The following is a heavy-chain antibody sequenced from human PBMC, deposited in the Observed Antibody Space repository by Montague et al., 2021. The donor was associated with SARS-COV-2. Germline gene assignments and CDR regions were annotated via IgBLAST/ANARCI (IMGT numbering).Heavy chain of an antibody. CDR3: ASLGDGVVPSPLLGVGPDSASYEMDV. CDR1: GGSFSTYS. Sequence: SETLSLTCAVHGGSFSTYSWYWIRQPPGKGLEWIGEIHHGGSTNYNQSLKSRVTISADTSKTTFSLMLTSVAAAATAVYYCASLGDGVVPSPLLGVGPDSASYEMDVWGKGTTVTVSS. V-gene: IGHV4-34*01. J-gene: IGHJ6*04. D-gene: IGHD2-15*01. CDR2: IHHGGST.